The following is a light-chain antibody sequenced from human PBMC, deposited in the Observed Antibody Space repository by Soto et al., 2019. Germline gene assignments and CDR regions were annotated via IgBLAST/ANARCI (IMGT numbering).Light chain of an antibody. J-gene: IGKJ4*01. CDR3: MEALQTPPT. V-gene: IGKV1D-12*01. CDR1: QGISSW. Sequence: DIEMTQTPSFVSASLGDRVTITCRASQGISSWLAWYQQKPGKAPKLLIYAATILQSGVPSRFSGSESGTEFALKISRVEAEDVGLYYCMEALQTPPTFGGGTKVDIK. CDR2: AAT.